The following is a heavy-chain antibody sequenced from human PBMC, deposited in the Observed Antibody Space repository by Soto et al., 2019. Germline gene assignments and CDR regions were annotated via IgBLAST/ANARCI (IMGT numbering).Heavy chain of an antibody. D-gene: IGHD4-17*01. Sequence: GGSLRLSCAASGFTFSSYGMHWVRQAPGKGLEWVAVISYDGSNKYYADSVKGRFTISRDNSKNTLYLQMNSLRAEDTAVYYCAKDLVTTGLARYFDYWGQGTLVTVSS. J-gene: IGHJ4*02. CDR1: GFTFSSYG. V-gene: IGHV3-30*18. CDR2: ISYDGSNK. CDR3: AKDLVTTGLARYFDY.